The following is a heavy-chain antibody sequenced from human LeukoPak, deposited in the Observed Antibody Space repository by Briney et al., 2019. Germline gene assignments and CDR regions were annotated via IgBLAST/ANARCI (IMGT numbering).Heavy chain of an antibody. Sequence: GGSLRLSCAASGFTFSSYAMSWVRQAPGKGLEWVSAISGSGDNTYYADSVKGRFTISRDNSKNTLYLQMDNLRAEDTAVYYCATSPTFDPWGQGTLVTVSS. CDR3: ATSPTFDP. CDR1: GFTFSSYA. J-gene: IGHJ5*02. CDR2: ISGSGDNT. V-gene: IGHV3-23*01.